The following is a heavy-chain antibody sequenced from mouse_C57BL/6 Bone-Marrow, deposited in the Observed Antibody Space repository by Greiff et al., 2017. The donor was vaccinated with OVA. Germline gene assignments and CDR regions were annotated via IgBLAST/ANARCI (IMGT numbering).Heavy chain of an antibody. J-gene: IGHJ1*03. CDR1: GYTFTEYT. CDR3: ARHEEGYYGTRYFDV. CDR2: FYPGSGSI. V-gene: IGHV1-62-2*01. D-gene: IGHD1-1*01. Sequence: VKLMESGAELVKPGASVKLSCKASGYTFTEYTIHWVKQRSGQGLEWIGWFYPGSGSIKYNEKFKDKATLTADKSSSTVYMELSRLTSEDSAVYFCARHEEGYYGTRYFDVWGTGTTVTVSS.